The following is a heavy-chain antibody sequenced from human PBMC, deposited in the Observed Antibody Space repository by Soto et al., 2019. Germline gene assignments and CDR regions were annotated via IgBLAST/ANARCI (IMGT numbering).Heavy chain of an antibody. V-gene: IGHV4-30-4*01. Sequence: PSETLSLTCTVSGGSISSGDYYWSWIRQPPGKGLEWIGYIYYSGSTYYNPSLKSRVTISVDTSKNQFSLKLSSVTAADTAVYYCATRSRVVTAIPFDYWGQGTLVTVSS. CDR2: IYYSGST. CDR1: GGSISSGDYY. D-gene: IGHD2-21*02. CDR3: ATRSRVVTAIPFDY. J-gene: IGHJ4*02.